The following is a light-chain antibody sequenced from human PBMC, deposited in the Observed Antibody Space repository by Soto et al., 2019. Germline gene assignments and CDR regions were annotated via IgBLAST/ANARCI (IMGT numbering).Light chain of an antibody. CDR1: QSVSSN. J-gene: IGKJ2*01. V-gene: IGKV3-15*01. CDR2: GAS. Sequence: EIVMTQSPATLSVSPGERATLSCRASQSVSSNLAWYQQKPGQAPRLLIYGASTRATGIPERFTGSGSGTEFTLTISSLQSEDFAVYYCQHYNNWPALYTFGQGTKLEIK. CDR3: QHYNNWPALYT.